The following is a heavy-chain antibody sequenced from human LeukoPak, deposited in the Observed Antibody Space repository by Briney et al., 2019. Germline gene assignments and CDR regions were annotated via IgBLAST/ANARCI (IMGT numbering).Heavy chain of an antibody. CDR1: GSSINSADY. V-gene: IGHV4-38-2*02. J-gene: IGHJ6*03. CDR2: IFHSGRA. Sequence: PSETLSLTCTVSGSSINSADYWGWIRQPPGEGLGYIGSIFHSGRAYYNPSLERGITISMDTSKNQFSLKLDSVTAADTAVYYCARAVERYNFWSGYYRTDYYYYMDVWGKGTTVTVSS. CDR3: ARAVERYNFWSGYYRTDYYYYMDV. D-gene: IGHD3-3*01.